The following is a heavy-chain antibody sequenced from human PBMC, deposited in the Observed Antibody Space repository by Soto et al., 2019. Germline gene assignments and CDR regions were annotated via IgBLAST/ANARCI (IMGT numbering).Heavy chain of an antibody. Sequence: LSLTFTVSGGSVSSGSYYWSWIRQPPGKVLEWIGYIYYSGSTNYNPSLKSRVTISVDTSKDQFSLKLSSVTAADTAVYYCAIHTYYDFWSGYRNPSSYYFDYWGQGTLVTVSS. CDR2: IYYSGST. V-gene: IGHV4-61*01. J-gene: IGHJ4*02. CDR1: GGSVSSGSYY. D-gene: IGHD3-3*01. CDR3: AIHTYYDFWSGYRNPSSYYFDY.